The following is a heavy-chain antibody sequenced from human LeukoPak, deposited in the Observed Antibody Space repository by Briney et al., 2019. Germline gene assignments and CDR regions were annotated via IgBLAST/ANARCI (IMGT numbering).Heavy chain of an antibody. Sequence: ASVKDSCKASGYTFTGYHMHWVREAPGQGFEWMGWINPNSGGTNYAQKFQGRVTMTRDTSISTAYMELSSLKSDDTAVYYCARDYYDYVWGSYRPLYYMDVWGKGTTVTVSS. D-gene: IGHD3-16*02. J-gene: IGHJ6*03. V-gene: IGHV1-2*02. CDR1: GYTFTGYH. CDR3: ARDYYDYVWGSYRPLYYMDV. CDR2: INPNSGGT.